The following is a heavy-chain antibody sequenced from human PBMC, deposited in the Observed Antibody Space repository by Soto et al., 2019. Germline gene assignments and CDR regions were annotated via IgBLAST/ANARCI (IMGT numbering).Heavy chain of an antibody. CDR1: GFSLSTRGVG. Sequence: QITLKESGPTLVKPTQTLTVTCSFSGFSLSTRGVGVGWIRQPPGKALEWLALIYWDEEKCYSPSLSSGLTITKDTSKNQLVLRMTNMGPGDTATYYCTHNQSYKYYGMDVWGQGTTVIVSS. CDR2: IYWDEEK. CDR3: THNQSYKYYGMDV. V-gene: IGHV2-5*02. J-gene: IGHJ6*02.